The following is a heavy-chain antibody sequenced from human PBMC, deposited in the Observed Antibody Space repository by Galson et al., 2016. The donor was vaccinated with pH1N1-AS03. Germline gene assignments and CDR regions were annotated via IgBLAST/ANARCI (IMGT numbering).Heavy chain of an antibody. V-gene: IGHV3-23*01. J-gene: IGHJ4*02. Sequence: SLRLSCAASGFTFSNFAMRWVRQGPGEGLEWVSAISGDGGVTYYADSMKGRFIISRDNSKDTLYLQMSGQSAEDTAEYYCATDGTNGLLRWKYWDQGTLVTVSS. CDR2: ISGDGGVT. CDR3: ATDGTNGLLRWKY. CDR1: GFTFSNFA. D-gene: IGHD1/OR15-1a*01.